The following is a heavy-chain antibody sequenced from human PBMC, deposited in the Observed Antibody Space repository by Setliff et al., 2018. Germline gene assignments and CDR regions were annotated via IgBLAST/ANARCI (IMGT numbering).Heavy chain of an antibody. V-gene: IGHV1-18*01. D-gene: IGHD2-8*01. CDR2: ISTYTGNT. J-gene: IGHJ4*02. CDR1: GYTFTSSG. CDR3: SRLVRYCTTTTCQRASGAEF. Sequence: ASVKVSCKASGYTFTSSGITWVRQAPGQGLEWMGWISTYTGNTNYAQKLQGRITMTTDTSTSTAYMELRSLTSDDTAVYYCSRLVRYCTTTTCQRASGAEFWGQGTLVTVSS.